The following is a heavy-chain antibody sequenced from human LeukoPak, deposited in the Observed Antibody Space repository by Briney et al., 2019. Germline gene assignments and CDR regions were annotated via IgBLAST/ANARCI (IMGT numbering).Heavy chain of an antibody. Sequence: PSETLSLTCTVSGGSISSYYWSWIRQPPGKGLEWIGYIYYSGSTNYNPSLKSRVTISVDTSKNQFSLKLSSVTAVDTAVYYCARSINYCYYGMDVWGQGTTVTVSS. V-gene: IGHV4-59*12. J-gene: IGHJ6*02. D-gene: IGHD1-14*01. CDR2: IYYSGST. CDR3: ARSINYCYYGMDV. CDR1: GGSISSYY.